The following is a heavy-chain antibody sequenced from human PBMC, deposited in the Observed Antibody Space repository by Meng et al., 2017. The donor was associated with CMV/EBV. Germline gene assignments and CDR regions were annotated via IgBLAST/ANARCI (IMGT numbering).Heavy chain of an antibody. Sequence: GESLKISCAASGFTVSSNYMSWVRPAPGKGLEWVSVIYSGGSTYYADSVQGRFTISRDNSKNTLYLQMNSLRAEDTAVYYCARDSYCSGDCYSDYWGQGTLVTVSS. J-gene: IGHJ4*02. V-gene: IGHV3-66*02. CDR3: ARDSYCSGDCYSDY. CDR2: IYSGGST. CDR1: GFTVSSNY. D-gene: IGHD2-21*01.